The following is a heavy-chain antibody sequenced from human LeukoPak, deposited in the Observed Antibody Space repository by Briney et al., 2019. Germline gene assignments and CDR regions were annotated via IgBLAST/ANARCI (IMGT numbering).Heavy chain of an antibody. CDR1: GFTFSSYA. J-gene: IGHJ4*02. CDR3: ASRIAPADYFDN. Sequence: GGSLRLSCAASGFTFSSYAMSWVRQAPGKGLERVSAVSGSGGNTYYADSVKGRFTISRDNSKNTLYLQMHSLRAEDTAVYYCASRIAPADYFDNWGQGTLVTVSS. V-gene: IGHV3-23*01. D-gene: IGHD6-13*01. CDR2: VSGSGGNT.